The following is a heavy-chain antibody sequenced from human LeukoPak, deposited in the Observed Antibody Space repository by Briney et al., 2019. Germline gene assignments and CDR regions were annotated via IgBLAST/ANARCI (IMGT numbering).Heavy chain of an antibody. Sequence: ASVKVSCKASGYTFTSYYMNWVRQAPGQGLEWMGIINPSDGTTSYAQKFQGRVTMTRDTSTSTVYMELSSLRSEDTAVYYCARDPVDTAMSDAFDIWGQGTMVTVSS. CDR3: ARDPVDTAMSDAFDI. D-gene: IGHD5-18*01. J-gene: IGHJ3*02. CDR1: GYTFTSYY. CDR2: INPSDGTT. V-gene: IGHV1-46*01.